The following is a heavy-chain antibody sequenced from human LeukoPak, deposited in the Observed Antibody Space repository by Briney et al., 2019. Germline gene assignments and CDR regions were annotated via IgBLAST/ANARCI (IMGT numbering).Heavy chain of an antibody. J-gene: IGHJ4*02. Sequence: GGSLRLSCAASGFPFSTYDMHWVRQAPGKGLEWVAVISYDGSNKYYADSVKGRFTISRDNSKNTLYLQMNSLRAEDTAVYYCARDYSGRYYFDYWGQGTLVTVSS. V-gene: IGHV3-30*03. CDR3: ARDYSGRYYFDY. CDR1: GFPFSTYD. CDR2: ISYDGSNK. D-gene: IGHD4-11*01.